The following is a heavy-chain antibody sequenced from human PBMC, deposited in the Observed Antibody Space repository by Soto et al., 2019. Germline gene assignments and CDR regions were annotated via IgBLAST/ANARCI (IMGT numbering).Heavy chain of an antibody. CDR2: ISGSGGST. Sequence: GGSLRLSCAASGFTFSSYAMSWVRQAPGKGLEWVSAISGSGGSTYYADSVKGRFTISRDNSKNTLYLQMNSLRAEDTAVYYCGKARNYYDSSGYYRTPVGYFDYWGQGTLVTVSS. V-gene: IGHV3-23*01. CDR3: GKARNYYDSSGYYRTPVGYFDY. D-gene: IGHD3-22*01. CDR1: GFTFSSYA. J-gene: IGHJ4*02.